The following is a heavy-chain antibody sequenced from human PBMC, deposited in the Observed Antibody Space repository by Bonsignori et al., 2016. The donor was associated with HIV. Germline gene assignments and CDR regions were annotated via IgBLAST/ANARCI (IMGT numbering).Heavy chain of an antibody. V-gene: IGHV4-34*01. CDR2: INHSGST. J-gene: IGHJ6*03. Sequence: SETLSLTCAVYGGSFSGYYWSWIRQPPGKGLEWIGEINHSGSTNYNPSLKSRVTISVDTSKNQFSLKLSSVTAADTAVYYCAGRGPYYYGSGSYYKIQDRSYYYYMDVWGKGTTVTVSS. CDR3: AGRGPYYYGSGSYYKIQDRSYYYYMDV. D-gene: IGHD3-10*01. CDR1: GGSFSGYY.